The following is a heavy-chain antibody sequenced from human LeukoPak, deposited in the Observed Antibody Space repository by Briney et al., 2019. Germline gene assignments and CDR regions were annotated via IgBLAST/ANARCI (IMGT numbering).Heavy chain of an antibody. Sequence: SETLSLTCTVSGGSISNDFWSWIRQPPGKGLDCIGYISYSGITNYNPSLKSRVTISVDTSKNQFSLRLRSVTAADTAVYFCAGDIAAINIPGSRLDPWGQGTLVTVSS. J-gene: IGHJ5*02. CDR1: GGSISNDF. D-gene: IGHD6-13*01. CDR2: ISYSGIT. V-gene: IGHV4-59*08. CDR3: AGDIAAINIPGSRLDP.